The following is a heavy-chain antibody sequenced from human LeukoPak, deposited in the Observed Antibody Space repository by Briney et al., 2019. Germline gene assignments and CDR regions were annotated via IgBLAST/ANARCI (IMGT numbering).Heavy chain of an antibody. J-gene: IGHJ4*02. CDR1: GGSFSGYY. V-gene: IGHV4-34*01. CDR3: ARIRRGFWSGLDY. D-gene: IGHD3-3*01. Sequence: TSETLSLTCAVYGGSFSGYYWSWIRQPPGKGLEWIREINHSGSTNYNPSLKSRVTISVDTSKNQFSLKLSSVTAADTAVYYCARIRRGFWSGLDYWGQGTLVTVSS. CDR2: INHSGST.